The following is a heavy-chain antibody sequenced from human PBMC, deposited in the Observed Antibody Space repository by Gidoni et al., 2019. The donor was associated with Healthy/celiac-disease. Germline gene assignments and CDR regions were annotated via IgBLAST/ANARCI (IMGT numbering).Heavy chain of an antibody. V-gene: IGHV3-53*01. Sequence: EVQLVESGGGLIQPGGSLRLSCAASGFTVSSNYMSWVRQCPGKGLEWVSVIYSGVSTYYADSVKGRFTISRDNSKNTLYLQMNSLRAEDTAVYYCARGGDIVATIYFDYWGQGTLVTVSS. CDR3: ARGGDIVATIYFDY. J-gene: IGHJ4*02. D-gene: IGHD5-12*01. CDR2: IYSGVST. CDR1: GFTVSSNY.